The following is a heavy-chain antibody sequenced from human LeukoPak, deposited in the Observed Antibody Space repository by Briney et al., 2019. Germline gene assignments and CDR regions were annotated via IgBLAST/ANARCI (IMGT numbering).Heavy chain of an antibody. V-gene: IGHV3-23*01. CDR2: ISASGGYT. CDR3: AKDLTYYYGLGSSTNAFDI. CDR1: GFTFSSYA. D-gene: IGHD3-10*01. J-gene: IGHJ3*02. Sequence: PGGSLRLSCAASGFTFSSYAMSWVRQAPGKGLEWASGISASGGYTYYADSVKGRFTISRDNSKNTLYLQMNSLRAEDTALYYCAKDLTYYYGLGSSTNAFDIWGQGTMVTVSS.